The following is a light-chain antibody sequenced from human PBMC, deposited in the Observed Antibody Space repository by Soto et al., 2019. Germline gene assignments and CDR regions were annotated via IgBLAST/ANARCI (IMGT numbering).Light chain of an antibody. V-gene: IGKV3-15*01. CDR1: QSVSSN. Sequence: KVMTQSPATLSVSPWERATLSCRASQSVSSNLAGYQQKPGQAPRLLIYGASTRATGIPARFSGSGSGTEVTLTISSLQSEDFAVYYCQQYNNWPRTSGQGTKVDI. J-gene: IGKJ1*01. CDR2: GAS. CDR3: QQYNNWPRT.